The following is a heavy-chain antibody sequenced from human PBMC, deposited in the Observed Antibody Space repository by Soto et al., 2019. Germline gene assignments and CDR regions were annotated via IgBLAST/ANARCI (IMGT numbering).Heavy chain of an antibody. V-gene: IGHV3-30*18. Sequence: VQLVESGGGVVQPGRSLRLSCAASGFTFSDYAMHWVRQAPGKGLEWVAVVSHDGRNTHYADSVKGRFTISRYSSKNTVSLEMTSLRAEDTAVYYWAKGGRQWLVTSDFNYWGQGALVTVSS. J-gene: IGHJ4*02. CDR3: AKGGRQWLVTSDFNY. CDR2: VSHDGRNT. D-gene: IGHD6-19*01. CDR1: GFTFSDYA.